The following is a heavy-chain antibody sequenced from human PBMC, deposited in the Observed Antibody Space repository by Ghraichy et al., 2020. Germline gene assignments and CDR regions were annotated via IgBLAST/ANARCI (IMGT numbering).Heavy chain of an antibody. CDR2: ISGNGGRK. CDR3: AKDSYYGSASEWFDP. Sequence: GGSLRLSCAASGFTFDDYAMHWVRQAPGKGLEWVSAISGNGGRKYYADSVKGRFTISRDNSRNSLFLQMNSLRTEDTAFYFWAKDSYYGSASEWFDPWGQGTLVSVSS. V-gene: IGHV3-43*02. CDR1: GFTFDDYA. D-gene: IGHD3-10*01. J-gene: IGHJ5*02.